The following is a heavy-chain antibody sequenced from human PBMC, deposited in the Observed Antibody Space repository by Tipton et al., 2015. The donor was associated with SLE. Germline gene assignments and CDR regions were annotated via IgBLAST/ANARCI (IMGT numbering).Heavy chain of an antibody. V-gene: IGHV4-59*07. CDR2: IYHSGGT. J-gene: IGHJ5*02. Sequence: TLSLTCTVSGGSINNYYWTWIRQTPGKGLEWIGYIYHSGGTNHSPSLRSRLTTSVDTSKNQFSLRLSSVTAADTAVYYCARWGAQLGTDNWFDPWGQGTLVTVSS. CDR1: GGSINNYY. D-gene: IGHD1-14*01. CDR3: ARWGAQLGTDNWFDP.